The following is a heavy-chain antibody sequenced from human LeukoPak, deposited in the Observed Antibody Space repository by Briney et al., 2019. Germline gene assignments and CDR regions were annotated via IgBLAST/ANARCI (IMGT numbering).Heavy chain of an antibody. J-gene: IGHJ5*02. CDR1: GGSISSSSYY. Sequence: SETLSLTCTVSGGSISSSSYYWGWIRQPPGKGLEWIGSVFYSGNTYYNPSLKSRVIISVDTSKNQFSLKLSSVTAADTAVYYCARSDTFNDFWSGYPWFDPWGQGTLVTVSS. D-gene: IGHD3-3*01. CDR3: ARSDTFNDFWSGYPWFDP. V-gene: IGHV4-39*07. CDR2: VFYSGNT.